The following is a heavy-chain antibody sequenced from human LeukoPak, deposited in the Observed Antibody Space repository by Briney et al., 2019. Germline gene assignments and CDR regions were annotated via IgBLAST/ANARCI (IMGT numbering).Heavy chain of an antibody. J-gene: IGHJ4*02. CDR1: GFTFSSYS. V-gene: IGHV3-48*01. CDR2: ISSSSSTI. D-gene: IGHD2/OR15-2a*01. CDR3: AAFDFDY. Sequence: GGSLRLSCAASGFTFSSYSMNWVRQAPGKGLEWVSYISSSSSTIYYADSVKGRFTISRDNSKNTLFLQMNSLRAEDTAVYYCAAFDFDYWGQGTLVTVSS.